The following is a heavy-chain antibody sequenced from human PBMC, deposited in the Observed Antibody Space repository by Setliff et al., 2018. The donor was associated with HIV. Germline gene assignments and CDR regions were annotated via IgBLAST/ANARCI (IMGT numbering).Heavy chain of an antibody. CDR1: SGSINSGSYY. Sequence: SETLSLTCIVSSGSINSGSYYWSWVRQPAGKGLEWIGRVYTTGSTNYNPSLKSRVAISVDTSKNRFSLNLTCVTAADTSIYFCARVGGKGYSNFLDSWGQGALVTVSS. CDR2: VYTTGST. J-gene: IGHJ4*02. CDR3: ARVGGKGYSNFLDS. V-gene: IGHV4-61*02. D-gene: IGHD4-4*01.